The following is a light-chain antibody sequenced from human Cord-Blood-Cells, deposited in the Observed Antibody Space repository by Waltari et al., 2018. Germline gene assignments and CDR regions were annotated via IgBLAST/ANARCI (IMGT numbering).Light chain of an antibody. V-gene: IGLV1-40*01. Sequence: QSVLTQPPSVSGAPGQRVTISCTGSSSNIGAGYDVHWYQQLPGTAPKLLIYSNSNRPSGVPDRFSGSKSGTSASLAITGLQAEDEADYYCQSYDSSLSGSVCGGGTKLTVL. CDR3: QSYDSSLSGSV. J-gene: IGLJ3*02. CDR1: SSNIGAGYD. CDR2: SNS.